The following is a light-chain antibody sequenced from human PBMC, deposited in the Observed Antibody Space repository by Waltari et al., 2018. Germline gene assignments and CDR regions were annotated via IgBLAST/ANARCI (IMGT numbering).Light chain of an antibody. CDR2: GAS. CDR3: QQYGTSPPWT. J-gene: IGKJ1*01. CDR1: QSVASYY. V-gene: IGKV3-20*01. Sequence: EIVLTQSPGTLSLSPGERATLSCRTSQSVASYYIAWYQQKPGQAPRLLIYGASSRTTGIPDRFSGGGSGTDFTLTITRLEPEDFVVYYCQQYGTSPPWTFGQGTKVEVK.